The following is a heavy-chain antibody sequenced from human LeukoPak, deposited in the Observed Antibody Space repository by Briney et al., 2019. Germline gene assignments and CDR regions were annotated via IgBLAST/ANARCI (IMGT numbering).Heavy chain of an antibody. D-gene: IGHD1-26*01. CDR3: TKDRDSGSYGPFDY. Sequence: GGSLRLACAASGFTFSSYWMSWVRQAPGKGLEWVANIKQDGSEKYYVDSVKGRFTISRDNSKNTLYLQMNSLRAEDTAVYYCTKDRDSGSYGPFDYWGQGTLVTVSS. CDR1: GFTFSSYW. V-gene: IGHV3-7*03. J-gene: IGHJ4*02. CDR2: IKQDGSEK.